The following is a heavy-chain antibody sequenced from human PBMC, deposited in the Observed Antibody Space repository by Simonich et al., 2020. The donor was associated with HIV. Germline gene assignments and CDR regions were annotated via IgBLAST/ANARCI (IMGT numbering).Heavy chain of an antibody. CDR3: ASQNSGRYYGYFQH. D-gene: IGHD1-26*01. CDR1: GYYISSGYY. J-gene: IGHJ1*01. V-gene: IGHV4-38-2*01. Sequence: QVQLQESGPGLVKPSETLSLTCAVSGYYISSGYYWGWIRQPPGKGLEWIASYHVGSTNYNPSLKSRFTISIDTSKNQFSLKLSSVTAADTAVYYCASQNSGRYYGYFQHWGQGTLVTVSS. CDR2: YHVGST.